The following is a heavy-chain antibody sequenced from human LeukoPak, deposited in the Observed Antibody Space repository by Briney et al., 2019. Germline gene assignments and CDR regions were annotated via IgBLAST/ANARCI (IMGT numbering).Heavy chain of an antibody. CDR2: IWYDRSKR. J-gene: IGHJ4*02. V-gene: IGHV3-33*01. CDR1: GFTFSNYG. CDR3: ARDLCTTTSCLDY. D-gene: IGHD2-2*01. Sequence: GGSLRLSCAASGFTFSNYGMFWVRQAPGKGLEWVAVIWYDRSKRYYVDSVKGRFTISREDSESTVYLQMNSLRAEDTAVYYCARDLCTTTSCLDYWGQGTPVTVSS.